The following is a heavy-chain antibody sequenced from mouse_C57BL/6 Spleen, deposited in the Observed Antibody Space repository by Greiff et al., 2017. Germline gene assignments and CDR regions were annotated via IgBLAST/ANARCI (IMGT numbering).Heavy chain of an antibody. CDR1: GYTFTDYN. D-gene: IGHD2-3*01. V-gene: IGHV1-18*01. J-gene: IGHJ1*03. CDR3: ARSRWLLRDFDV. Sequence: VQLKQSGPELVKPGASVKIPCKASGYTFTDYNMDCVKQSHGKSLEWIGDINPNNGGTIYNQKFKGKATLTVDKSSSTAYMELRSLTSEDTAVYYCARSRWLLRDFDVWGTGTTVTVSS. CDR2: INPNNGGT.